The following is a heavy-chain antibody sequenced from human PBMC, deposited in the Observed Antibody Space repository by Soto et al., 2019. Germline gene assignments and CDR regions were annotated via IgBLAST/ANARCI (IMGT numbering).Heavy chain of an antibody. CDR2: IYWDDDQ. CDR1: GFSLSGDGVG. CDR3: AHAYGGTSWPNDAFDI. Sequence: QITLKESGPTLVKPTQTLTLTCTVSGFSLSGDGVGVGWIRQPPGTALEWLALIYWDDDQRSSPSLKTSLTITKDTSKNQVVLTMTNMDPLDTATYYCAHAYGGTSWPNDAFDIWGPGTVVTVS. J-gene: IGHJ3*02. V-gene: IGHV2-5*02. D-gene: IGHD2-21*01.